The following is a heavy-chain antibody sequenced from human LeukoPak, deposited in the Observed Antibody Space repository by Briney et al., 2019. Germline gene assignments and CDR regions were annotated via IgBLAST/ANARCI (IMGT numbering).Heavy chain of an antibody. Sequence: GGSLRLSCAASGFTFSNYAMTWVRQAPGKGLEWVSAISDDGDAKYADSVKGRFTISRDSANNSLYLQMNSLRAEDTAVYYCAREKLGGVADPWGQGTLVTVSS. D-gene: IGHD3-16*01. CDR1: GFTFSNYA. CDR3: AREKLGGVADP. CDR2: ISDDGDA. V-gene: IGHV3-23*01. J-gene: IGHJ5*02.